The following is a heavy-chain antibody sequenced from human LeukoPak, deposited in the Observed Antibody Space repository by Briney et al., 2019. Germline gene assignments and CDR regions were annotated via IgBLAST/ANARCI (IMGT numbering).Heavy chain of an antibody. V-gene: IGHV3-23*01. CDR3: AVVPAAILGYYYYGMDV. Sequence: GGSLRLSCAASGFTFSSYAMSWVRQAPGKGPEWVSAISGSGGSTYYADSVKGRFTISRDNSKNTLYLQMNSLRAEDTAVYYCAVVPAAILGYYYYGMDVWGQGTTVTVSS. J-gene: IGHJ6*02. CDR2: ISGSGGST. CDR1: GFTFSSYA. D-gene: IGHD2-2*02.